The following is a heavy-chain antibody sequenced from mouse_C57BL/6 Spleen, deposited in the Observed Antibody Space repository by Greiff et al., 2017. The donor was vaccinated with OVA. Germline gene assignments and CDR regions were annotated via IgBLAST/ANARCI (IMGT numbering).Heavy chain of an antibody. CDR3: ARRGGSSYGWYFDV. D-gene: IGHD1-1*01. Sequence: VQLKESGGDLVKPGGSLKLSCAASGFTFSSYGMSWVRQTPDKRLEWVATISSGGSYTYYPDSVKGRFTISRDNAKNTLYLQMSSLKSEDTAMYYCARRGGSSYGWYFDVWGTGTTVTVSS. CDR1: GFTFSSYG. CDR2: ISSGGSYT. V-gene: IGHV5-6*01. J-gene: IGHJ1*03.